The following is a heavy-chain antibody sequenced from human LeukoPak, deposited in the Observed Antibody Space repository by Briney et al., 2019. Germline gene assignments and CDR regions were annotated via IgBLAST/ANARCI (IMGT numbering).Heavy chain of an antibody. D-gene: IGHD6-25*01. J-gene: IGHJ5*02. CDR2: INPNSGGT. V-gene: IGHV1-2*02. Sequence: ASVEVSCKASGYTFTGYYMHWVRQAPGQGLEWMGWINPNSGGTNYAQKFQGRVTMTRDTSISTAYMELSRLRSDDTAVYYCARRRQRLLLLDPWGQGTLVTVSS. CDR3: ARRRQRLLLLDP. CDR1: GYTFTGYY.